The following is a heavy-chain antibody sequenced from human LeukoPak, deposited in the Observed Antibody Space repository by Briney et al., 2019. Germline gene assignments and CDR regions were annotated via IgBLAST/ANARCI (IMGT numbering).Heavy chain of an antibody. J-gene: IGHJ4*02. Sequence: GGSLRLSCAASGFTFSSYGMHWVRQAPGKGLEWVAFIRYDGSNKYYADSVKGRFTISRDNSKNTLYLQMNSLRAEDTAVYYCARGGPSSGWSCFDYWGQGTLVTVSS. V-gene: IGHV3-30*02. D-gene: IGHD6-19*01. CDR3: ARGGPSSGWSCFDY. CDR1: GFTFSSYG. CDR2: IRYDGSNK.